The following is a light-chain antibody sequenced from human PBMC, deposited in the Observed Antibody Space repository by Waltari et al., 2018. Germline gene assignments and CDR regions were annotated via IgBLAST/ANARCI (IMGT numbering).Light chain of an antibody. J-gene: IGLJ1*01. CDR2: DDG. CDR1: KIGSKN. Sequence: SYVLTQPPSVSVAPGQTARITCVGNKIGSKNVPWYQQKPGQAPVLVVYDDGDRPSGIPERCSGSNSGNTATLTISRVDAGDEADYYCQVWDSGSDHYVFGTVTKVTVL. CDR3: QVWDSGSDHYV. V-gene: IGLV3-21*02.